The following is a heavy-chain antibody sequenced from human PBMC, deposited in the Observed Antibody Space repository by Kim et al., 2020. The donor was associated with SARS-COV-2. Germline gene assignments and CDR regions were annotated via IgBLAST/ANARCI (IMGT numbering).Heavy chain of an antibody. CDR1: GGSISSSSYY. J-gene: IGHJ4*02. CDR3: ARDRFGEFHLDY. Sequence: SETLSLTCTVSGGSISSSSYYWGWIRQPPGKGLEWIGSIYYSGSTYYNPSLKSRVTISVDTSKNQFSLKLSSVTAADTAVYYCARDRFGEFHLDYWGQGT. V-gene: IGHV4-39*07. D-gene: IGHD3-10*01. CDR2: IYYSGST.